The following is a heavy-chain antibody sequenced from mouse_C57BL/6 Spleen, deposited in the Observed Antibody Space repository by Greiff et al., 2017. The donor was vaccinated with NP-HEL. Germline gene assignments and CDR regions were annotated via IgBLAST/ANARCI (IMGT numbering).Heavy chain of an antibody. J-gene: IGHJ2*01. CDR1: GYTFTSYS. V-gene: IGHV1-64*01. CDR3: ANYYYGSSYFDY. D-gene: IGHD1-1*01. Sequence: VQLQQPGAELVKPGASVKLSCKASGYTFTSYSMHWVKQRPGQGLEWIGMIHPNSGSTNYNEKFKSKATLTVDKSSSTAYMQLSSLTSEDSAVYYCANYYYGSSYFDYWGQGTTLTVSS. CDR2: IHPNSGST.